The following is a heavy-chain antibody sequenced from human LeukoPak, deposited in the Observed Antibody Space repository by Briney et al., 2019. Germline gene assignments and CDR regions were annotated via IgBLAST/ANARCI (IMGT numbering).Heavy chain of an antibody. J-gene: IGHJ6*03. V-gene: IGHV4-34*01. Sequence: SETLSLTCAVYGGSFSGYYWSWVRQPPGKGLEWIGEINHSGSTNYNPPLKRRVTISVDTSKNQFSLKLSSVTAADTAVYYCASTEWGGYYYYYMDVWGKGTTVTVSS. CDR3: ASTEWGGYYYYYMDV. CDR2: INHSGST. CDR1: GGSFSGYY. D-gene: IGHD3-16*01.